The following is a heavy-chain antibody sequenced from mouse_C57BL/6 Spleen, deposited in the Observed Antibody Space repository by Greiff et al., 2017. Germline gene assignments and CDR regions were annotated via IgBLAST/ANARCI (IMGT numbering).Heavy chain of an antibody. V-gene: IGHV1-7*01. CDR3: ARSFSYYAMDD. CDR2: LNPSSGYT. J-gene: IGHJ4*01. Sequence: QVQLQQSGAELAKPGASVKLSCKASGYTFPSCWMHWVKQRPGQGLEWIGYLNPSSGYTKYNQKFKDKATLTADKSSSPAYMQLGSLAYEDSAVYYCARSFSYYAMDDWGQGTSVTVSS. CDR1: GYTFPSCW.